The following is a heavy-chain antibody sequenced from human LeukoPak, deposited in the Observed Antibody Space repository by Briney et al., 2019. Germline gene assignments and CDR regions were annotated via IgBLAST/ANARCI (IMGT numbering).Heavy chain of an antibody. CDR1: GYTFTTYG. V-gene: IGHV1-18*01. D-gene: IGHD2-2*03. Sequence: ASVKVSCKAAGYTFTTYGVSWVRQAPGQGLEWMGWISAHNGNTNYAQKFQGRVTITADESTSTAYMELSSLRSEDTAVYYCASGYCSSTSCGNWFDPWGQGTLVTVSS. CDR2: ISAHNGNT. CDR3: ASGYCSSTSCGNWFDP. J-gene: IGHJ5*02.